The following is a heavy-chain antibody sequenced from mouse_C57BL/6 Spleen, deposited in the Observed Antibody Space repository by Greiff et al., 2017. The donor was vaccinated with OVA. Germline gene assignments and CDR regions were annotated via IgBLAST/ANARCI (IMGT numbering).Heavy chain of an antibody. Sequence: QVQLQQPGAELVMPGASVKLSCKASGYTFTSYWMHWVKQRPGQGLEWIGVIDPSDSYTNYNQKFKGKSTLTVDKSSSTAYMQLSSLTSEDSAVYYCARSGATVVATRWYFDVWGTGTTVTVSS. CDR1: GYTFTSYW. D-gene: IGHD1-1*01. J-gene: IGHJ1*03. CDR2: IDPSDSYT. V-gene: IGHV1-69*01. CDR3: ARSGATVVATRWYFDV.